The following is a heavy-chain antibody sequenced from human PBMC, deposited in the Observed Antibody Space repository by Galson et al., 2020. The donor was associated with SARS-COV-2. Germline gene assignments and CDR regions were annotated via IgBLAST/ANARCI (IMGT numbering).Heavy chain of an antibody. D-gene: IGHD6-19*01. Sequence: GGSLRLSCGASGLTFSAYAMHWVRQAPGKGLEWVAAISHDGSNKHSADSGKGRFTIARDNSKNSIYVQMNSLRVDDTAVYYCARDGQSSRGWAFDYWGQGTLLTVSS. CDR1: GLTFSAYA. V-gene: IGHV3-30*04. CDR2: ISHDGSNK. J-gene: IGHJ4*02. CDR3: ARDGQSSRGWAFDY.